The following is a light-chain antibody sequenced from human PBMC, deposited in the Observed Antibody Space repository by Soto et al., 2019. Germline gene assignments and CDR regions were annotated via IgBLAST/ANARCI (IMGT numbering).Light chain of an antibody. CDR2: GAS. V-gene: IGKV3-15*01. Sequence: EIVMTQSPATLSVSPGERATLSCRASQSVASNLAWYQQKPGQAPRLLIYGASTRATGIPARFSGSGSGKEFTLTISSLQYEDFAVYYCQQYNNGPPYTFGQGTKLQIK. J-gene: IGKJ2*01. CDR3: QQYNNGPPYT. CDR1: QSVASN.